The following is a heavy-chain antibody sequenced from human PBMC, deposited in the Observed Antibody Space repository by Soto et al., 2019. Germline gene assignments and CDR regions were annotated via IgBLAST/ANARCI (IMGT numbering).Heavy chain of an antibody. CDR1: GYTFTSYD. D-gene: IGHD3-10*01. CDR2: MNPNSGDT. V-gene: IGHV1-8*01. Sequence: ASVKVSCKASGYTFTSYDINWVRQATGQGLEWMGWMNPNSGDTGYAQKFQGRVTMTRDTSISTAYMELSNLRSDDTAVYYCARDIEGSGTGAPYWGQGTLVTVSS. CDR3: ARDIEGSGTGAPY. J-gene: IGHJ4*02.